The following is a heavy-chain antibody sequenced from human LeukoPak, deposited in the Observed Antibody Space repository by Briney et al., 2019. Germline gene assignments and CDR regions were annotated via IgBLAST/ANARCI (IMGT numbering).Heavy chain of an antibody. D-gene: IGHD3-3*01. CDR1: GFTFSDYY. Sequence: GSLRLSCAASGFTFSDYYMSWIRQPPGKGLEWIGSIYYSGSTYYNPSLKSRVTISVDTSKNQFSLKLSSVTAADTAVYYCARRLTIFGVVIRNYYYYYGMDVWGQGTTVTVSS. J-gene: IGHJ6*02. CDR3: ARRLTIFGVVIRNYYYYYGMDV. CDR2: IYYSGST. V-gene: IGHV4-39*01.